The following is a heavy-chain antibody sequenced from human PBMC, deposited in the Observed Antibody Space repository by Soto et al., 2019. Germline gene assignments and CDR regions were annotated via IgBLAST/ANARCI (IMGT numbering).Heavy chain of an antibody. J-gene: IGHJ4*02. V-gene: IGHV6-1*01. CDR2: TYYRSNWRH. CDR3: ARGVAGSGFDL. CDR1: GDNVSSNTAA. D-gene: IGHD6-19*01. Sequence: QTLSLTCAISGDNVSSNTAAWNWIRSSPSRGLEWLGRTYYRSNWRHDYAVSVKSRITGNPDTSKNHFSLQLNSVTPDDTAVYYCARGVAGSGFDLWGQGTLVTVSS.